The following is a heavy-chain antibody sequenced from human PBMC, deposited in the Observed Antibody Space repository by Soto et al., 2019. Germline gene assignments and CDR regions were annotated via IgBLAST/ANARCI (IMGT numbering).Heavy chain of an antibody. CDR1: GFIFADHN. Sequence: EAHLVESGGAVVQPGGSLRLSCVASGFIFADHNMYWVRQASDQGLEWVSLISWDGETTYYADSVKGRFTISRDNSKNSLYLHMNGVTTEDSALYYCASSQGDYWGLGTLVTVAS. J-gene: IGHJ4*02. CDR3: ASSQGDY. V-gene: IGHV3-43*01. CDR2: ISWDGETT.